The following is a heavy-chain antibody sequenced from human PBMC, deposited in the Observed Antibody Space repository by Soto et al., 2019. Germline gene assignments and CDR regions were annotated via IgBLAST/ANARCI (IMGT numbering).Heavy chain of an antibody. J-gene: IGHJ5*02. Sequence: SETLSLTCSVSGGSIANYYWSWIRQPPGKGLEWIGYVYYSGSTNYNPSLKSRVTMSVDTSRNLFSLKLTSVTAAGTAMYYCARMGPNSSSHSIGESDWFDPWGQGTLVTVSS. CDR1: GGSIANYY. V-gene: IGHV4-59*01. CDR2: VYYSGST. CDR3: ARMGPNSSSHSIGESDWFDP. D-gene: IGHD6-13*01.